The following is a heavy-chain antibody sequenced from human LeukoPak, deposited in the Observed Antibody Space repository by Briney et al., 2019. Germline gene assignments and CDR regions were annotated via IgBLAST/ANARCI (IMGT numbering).Heavy chain of an antibody. CDR2: INPSGGST. Sequence: ASVEVSCKASGYTFTSYYMHWVRQAPGQGLEWMGIINPSGGSTSYAQKFQGRVTMTRDTSTSTVYMELSSLRSEDTAVYYCARDLGYCSSTSCLDNAHWFDPWGQGTLVTVSS. CDR1: GYTFTSYY. CDR3: ARDLGYCSSTSCLDNAHWFDP. V-gene: IGHV1-46*01. D-gene: IGHD2-2*01. J-gene: IGHJ5*02.